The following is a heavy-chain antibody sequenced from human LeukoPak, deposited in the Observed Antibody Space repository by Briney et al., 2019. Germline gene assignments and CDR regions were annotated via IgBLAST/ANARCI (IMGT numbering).Heavy chain of an antibody. Sequence: SETLSLTCTVSGDSINNYYWTWIRQPPGKGLEWIAYIRNSGHTNSNPSLKSRVTISVDTSKNQFSLKLSSVTAADTAVYYCARGGYNYGDEIDYWGQGTLVTVSS. CDR1: GDSINNYY. J-gene: IGHJ4*02. V-gene: IGHV4-59*01. D-gene: IGHD5-18*01. CDR2: IRNSGHT. CDR3: ARGGYNYGDEIDY.